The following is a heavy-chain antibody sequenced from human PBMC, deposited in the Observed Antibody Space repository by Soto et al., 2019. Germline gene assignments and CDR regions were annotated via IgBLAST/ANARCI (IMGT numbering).Heavy chain of an antibody. V-gene: IGHV5-51*01. D-gene: IGHD6-6*01. CDR3: ARHSSSSWNYYYGMDV. J-gene: IGHJ6*02. Sequence: GESLKISCKGSGYSFTSYWIGWVRQMPGKGLEWMGIIYPGDSDTRYSPSFQGQVTISAANSISTAYLKWSSLKASDTAMYYCARHSSSSWNYYYGMDVWGQGTTVTVSS. CDR2: IYPGDSDT. CDR1: GYSFTSYW.